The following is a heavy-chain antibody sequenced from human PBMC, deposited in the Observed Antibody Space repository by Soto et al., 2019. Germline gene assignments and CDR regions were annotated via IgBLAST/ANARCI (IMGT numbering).Heavy chain of an antibody. Sequence: QVELVQSGAEVKKPGSSVKVSCQASEDTFRNYAISWVRQAPGQGLEWMGGIIPIFGTANYAQKFQGRVTITAENSAITVYLELSSLRSKDTAVYYCASTTYDSSAYFCWCPGLWGRGTLVTVSS. V-gene: IGHV1-69*06. CDR3: ASTTYDSSAYFCWCPGL. CDR1: EDTFRNYA. J-gene: IGHJ2*01. CDR2: IIPIFGTA. D-gene: IGHD3-22*01.